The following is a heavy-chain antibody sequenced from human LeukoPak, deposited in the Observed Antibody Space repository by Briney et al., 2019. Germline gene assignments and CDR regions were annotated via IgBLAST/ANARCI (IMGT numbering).Heavy chain of an antibody. J-gene: IGHJ3*02. Sequence: SETLSLTFAVYGGSFSGYYWSWIRQPPGKGLEWIGEINHSGSTNYNPSLKSRVTISVDTSKNQFSLKLSSVTAADTAVYYCARKEQWLPHDAFDIWGQGTMVTVSS. V-gene: IGHV4-34*01. D-gene: IGHD6-19*01. CDR2: INHSGST. CDR1: GGSFSGYY. CDR3: ARKEQWLPHDAFDI.